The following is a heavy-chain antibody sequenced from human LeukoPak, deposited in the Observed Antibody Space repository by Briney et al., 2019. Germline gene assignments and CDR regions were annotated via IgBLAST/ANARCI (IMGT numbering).Heavy chain of an antibody. Sequence: SETLSLTCTVSGGSISSYYWSWIRQPAGKGLEWIGRIYTSGSTNYNPSLKSRVTMSVDTSKNQFSLKLSSVTAADTAVYYCARSGYSYGPYYYYYMDVWGKGTTVTISS. V-gene: IGHV4-4*07. CDR2: IYTSGST. CDR3: ARSGYSYGPYYYYYMDV. J-gene: IGHJ6*03. D-gene: IGHD5-18*01. CDR1: GGSISSYY.